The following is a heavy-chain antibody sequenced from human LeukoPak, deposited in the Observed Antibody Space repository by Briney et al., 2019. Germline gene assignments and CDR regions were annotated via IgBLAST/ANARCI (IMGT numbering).Heavy chain of an antibody. V-gene: IGHV4-59*01. CDR3: AKIYADATFHY. D-gene: IGHD2-15*01. J-gene: IGHJ4*02. CDR1: GGSISSYY. CDR2: IYSKGST. Sequence: PSETLSLTCTVSGGSISSYYWSWIRRPPGKGLEWIGYIYSKGSTNYNPSLKSRVTVSVDTSKNQFSLNLSSVTAADTAVYYCAKIYADATFHYWGQGTLVTVSS.